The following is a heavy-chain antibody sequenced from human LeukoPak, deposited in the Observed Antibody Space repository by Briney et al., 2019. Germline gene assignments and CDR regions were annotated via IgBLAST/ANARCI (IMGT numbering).Heavy chain of an antibody. CDR1: GFTFSSYS. CDR3: ARDAITIFGVAPNLSNWFDP. CDR2: ISSSSSYI. J-gene: IGHJ5*02. D-gene: IGHD3-3*01. Sequence: GGSLRLSCAASGFTFSSYSMNWVRQPPGKGLEWVSSISSSSSYIYYADSVKGRFTISRDNAKNSLYLQMNSLRAEDTAVYYCARDAITIFGVAPNLSNWFDPWGQGTLVTVSS. V-gene: IGHV3-21*01.